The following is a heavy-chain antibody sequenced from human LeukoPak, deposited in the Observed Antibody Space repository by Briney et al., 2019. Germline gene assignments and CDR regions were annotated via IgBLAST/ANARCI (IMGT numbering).Heavy chain of an antibody. V-gene: IGHV3-7*01. Sequence: GGSLRLSCAASGFTFSKYFMNWARQAPGKGLEWVANIKHDGSEKRYVDSVKGRFTISRDNAKNPLYLQMNNLRAEDTAVYYCAKNTVSGGHYQYYMDVWGKGTTVTVSS. J-gene: IGHJ6*03. D-gene: IGHD5/OR15-5a*01. CDR1: GFTFSKYF. CDR3: AKNTVSGGHYQYYMDV. CDR2: IKHDGSEK.